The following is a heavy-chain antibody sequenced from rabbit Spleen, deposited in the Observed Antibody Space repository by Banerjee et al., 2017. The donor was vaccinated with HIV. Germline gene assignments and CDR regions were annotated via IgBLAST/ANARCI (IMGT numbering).Heavy chain of an antibody. CDR2: IYAAKGST. D-gene: IGHD4-1*01. Sequence: QLTETGGGLVRPGGSLTLSCKASGIDFTNYYISWVRQAPGKGLEWIGIIYAAKGSTDYASWVNGRFTISSDNAQSTVDLKMTSLTAADTATYFCARAIVPWLGLTRLDLWGQGTLVTVS. J-gene: IGHJ3*01. CDR3: ARAIVPWLGLTRLDL. V-gene: IGHV1S7*01. CDR1: GIDFTNYY.